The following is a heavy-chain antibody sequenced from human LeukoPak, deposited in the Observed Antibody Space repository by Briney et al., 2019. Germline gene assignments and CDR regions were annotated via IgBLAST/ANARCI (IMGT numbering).Heavy chain of an antibody. D-gene: IGHD2-21*02. V-gene: IGHV3-74*01. Sequence: GGSLRLSCAASGFTFSSYWMHWVRQAPGKGLVWVSRINSDGSSTSYADSVKGRFTISRDNAKNTLYLQMNSLRAEDTAVYYCTRGVVTSSPYDFWGQGTLVTVSP. CDR1: GFTFSSYW. CDR2: INSDGSST. CDR3: TRGVVTSSPYDF. J-gene: IGHJ4*02.